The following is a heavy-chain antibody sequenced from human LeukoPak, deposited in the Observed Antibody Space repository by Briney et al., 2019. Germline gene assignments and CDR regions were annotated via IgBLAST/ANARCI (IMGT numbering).Heavy chain of an antibody. J-gene: IGHJ6*04. CDR2: IIPIFGTA. Sequence: SVKVSCKASGGTFSSYAISWVRQVPGQGLEWMGGIIPIFGTANYAQKFQGRVTITADESTSTAYMELSSLRSEDTAVYYCATPRYSSGWSGGSYGMDVWGKGTTVTVSS. CDR3: ATPRYSSGWSGGSYGMDV. V-gene: IGHV1-69*01. D-gene: IGHD6-19*01. CDR1: GGTFSSYA.